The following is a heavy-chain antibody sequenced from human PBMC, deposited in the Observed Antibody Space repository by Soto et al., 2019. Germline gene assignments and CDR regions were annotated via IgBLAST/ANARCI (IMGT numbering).Heavy chain of an antibody. CDR3: ARDAPVLRFLEWLPTLFDY. CDR1: GFTFNSYS. J-gene: IGHJ4*02. CDR2: ISSSSSYI. D-gene: IGHD3-3*01. V-gene: IGHV3-21*01. Sequence: EVQLVESGGGLVKPGGSLRLSCAASGFTFNSYSMNWVRQAPGKGLEWVSSISSSSSYIYYADSVKGRFTISRDNAKNSLYLQMNSLRAEDTAVYYCARDAPVLRFLEWLPTLFDYWGQGTLVTVSS.